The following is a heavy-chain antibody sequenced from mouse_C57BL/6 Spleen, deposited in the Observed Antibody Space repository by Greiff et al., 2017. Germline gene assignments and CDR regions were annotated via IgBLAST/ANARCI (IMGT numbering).Heavy chain of an antibody. D-gene: IGHD1-1*01. V-gene: IGHV1-47*01. CDR1: GYTFTTYP. J-gene: IGHJ4*01. CDR2: FHPYNDDT. CDR3: ARHYYYGSSYDYAMDY. Sequence: QVQLQQSGAELVKPGASVKMSCKASGYTFTTYPIEWMKQNHGKSLEWIGNFHPYNDDTKYNEKFKGKDTLTVEKSSSTVYLELSRLTSDDSAVYYCARHYYYGSSYDYAMDYWGQGTSVTVSS.